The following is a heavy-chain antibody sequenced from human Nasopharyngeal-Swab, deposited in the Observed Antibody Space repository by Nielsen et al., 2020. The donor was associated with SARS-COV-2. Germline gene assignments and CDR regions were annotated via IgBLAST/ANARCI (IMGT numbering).Heavy chain of an antibody. CDR3: ARGQDGAAAAL. Sequence: SETLSLTCAVDGWSFSGYYWSWIRQPPGKGLEWMGELNHSGGTRYNPSLKSRVIISVDTSKNQLSLKLTSLTAADTAMYYCARGQDGAAAALWGQGTLVTVSS. CDR2: LNHSGGT. D-gene: IGHD6-13*01. CDR1: GWSFSGYY. V-gene: IGHV4-34*01. J-gene: IGHJ4*02.